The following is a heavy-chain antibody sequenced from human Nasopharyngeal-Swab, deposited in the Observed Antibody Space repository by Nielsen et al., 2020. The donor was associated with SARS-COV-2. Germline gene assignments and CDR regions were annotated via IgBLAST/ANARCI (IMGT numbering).Heavy chain of an antibody. CDR3: ARVESSGWFDY. Sequence: GESLKISCAASGFTFSSYSMNWVRQAPGKGLEWVSYISSSGSTIYYADSVKGRFTISRDNAKNSLYLQMNSLRAEDTAVYYCARVESSGWFDYWGQGTLVTVSS. CDR1: GFTFSSYS. V-gene: IGHV3-48*04. J-gene: IGHJ4*02. CDR2: ISSSGSTI. D-gene: IGHD6-19*01.